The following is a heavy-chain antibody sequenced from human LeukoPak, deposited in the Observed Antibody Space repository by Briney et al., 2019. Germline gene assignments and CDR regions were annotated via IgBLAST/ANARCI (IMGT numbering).Heavy chain of an antibody. CDR1: GFTFGSCW. V-gene: IGHV4-4*02. J-gene: IGHJ4*02. CDR2: IHHDGRI. CDR3: ARSHDHLWGNYPDY. Sequence: PGGSLRLSCAASGFTFGSCWMNWVRQPPGKGLEWIGEIHHDGRINSNPSLKSRVTLSVDKSKNQFSLRLNSVTAADTAMYYCARSHDHLWGNYPDYWGQGTLVTVSS. D-gene: IGHD3-16*02.